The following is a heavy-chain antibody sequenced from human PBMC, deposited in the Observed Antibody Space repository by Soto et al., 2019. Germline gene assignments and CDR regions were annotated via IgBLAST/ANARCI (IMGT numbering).Heavy chain of an antibody. J-gene: IGHJ4*02. CDR3: AKDSANYYDSSGYYYDDFDY. V-gene: IGHV3-23*01. CDR2: ISGSGDST. Sequence: GGSLRLSCAASGFTFSSYAMSWVRQAPGKGLEWVSTISGSGDSTYYADSVKGRFTISRDNSKNTLNLQMNSLRAEDTAVYYCAKDSANYYDSSGYYYDDFDYWGQGTLVTVSS. D-gene: IGHD3-22*01. CDR1: GFTFSSYA.